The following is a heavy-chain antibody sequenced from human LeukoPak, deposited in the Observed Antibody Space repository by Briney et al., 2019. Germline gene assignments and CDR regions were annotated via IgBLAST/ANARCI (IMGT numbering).Heavy chain of an antibody. CDR1: GFTFSGYW. V-gene: IGHV3-7*02. CDR2: INKDGNEK. J-gene: IGHJ4*02. CDR3: ARVTLVGAAHFDN. Sequence: GGSLRLSCAASGFTFSGYWMSWVRQAPGKGLEWVANINKDGNEKKYVDSVKGRFTASRDNAENSLYLQMNSLRDEDTAVYYCARVTLVGAAHFDNWGQGTLVTVSS. D-gene: IGHD1-26*01.